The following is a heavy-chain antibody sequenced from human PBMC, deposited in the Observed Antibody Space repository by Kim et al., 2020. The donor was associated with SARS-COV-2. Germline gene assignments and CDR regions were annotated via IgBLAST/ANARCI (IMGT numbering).Heavy chain of an antibody. D-gene: IGHD6-6*01. CDR2: IKEDGSGT. CDR1: GFTVSSSC. Sequence: GGSLRLSCAASGFTVSSSCMSWVRRAPGKGLEWVANIKEDGSGTYYEDSVKGRFTISRDNAKNSLYLQMNSLRAEDTAVYYCERKGGPYSRSSRDYYYGMDVWGQGTAVTVSS. V-gene: IGHV3-7*01. CDR3: ERKGGPYSRSSRDYYYGMDV. J-gene: IGHJ6*02.